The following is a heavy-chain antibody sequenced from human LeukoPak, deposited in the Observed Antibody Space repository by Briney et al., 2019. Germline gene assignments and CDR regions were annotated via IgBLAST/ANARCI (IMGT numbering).Heavy chain of an antibody. CDR3: ARATTYDILTGFSDY. CDR1: GFTFSSYS. J-gene: IGHJ4*02. Sequence: KTGGSLRLSCAASGFTFSSYSMNWVRQAPGKGLEWVSSISSSSSYIYYADSVKGRFTISRDNAKKSLYLQMNSPRAEDTAVYYCARATTYDILTGFSDYWGQGTLVTVSS. CDR2: ISSSSSYI. V-gene: IGHV3-21*01. D-gene: IGHD3-9*01.